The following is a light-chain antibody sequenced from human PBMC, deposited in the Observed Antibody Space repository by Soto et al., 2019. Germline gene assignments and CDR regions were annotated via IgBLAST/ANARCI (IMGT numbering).Light chain of an antibody. V-gene: IGLV1-44*01. CDR2: SSN. CDR3: AAWDDSLNGVI. Sequence: QAVVTQPPSASGTPGQRVTISCSGGSSNIGSNTVTWYQQLPGTAPKLLIYSSNLRPSGVPDRFSGSESGTSASLAISGLQSEDEADYYCAAWDDSLNGVIFGGGTKLTVL. J-gene: IGLJ2*01. CDR1: SSNIGSNT.